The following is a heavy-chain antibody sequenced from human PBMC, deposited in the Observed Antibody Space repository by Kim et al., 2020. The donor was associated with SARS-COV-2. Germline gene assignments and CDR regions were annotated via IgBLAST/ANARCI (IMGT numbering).Heavy chain of an antibody. CDR2: IYYSGST. CDR3: ARALSSGNSGWYPYWYFDL. CDR1: GGSISSYY. D-gene: IGHD6-19*01. J-gene: IGHJ2*01. V-gene: IGHV4-59*13. Sequence: SETLSLTCTVSGGSISSYYWSWIRQPPGKGLEWIGYIYYSGSTNYNPSLKSRVTISVDTSKNQFSLKLSSVTAADTAVYYCARALSSGNSGWYPYWYFDLWGRGTLVTVSS.